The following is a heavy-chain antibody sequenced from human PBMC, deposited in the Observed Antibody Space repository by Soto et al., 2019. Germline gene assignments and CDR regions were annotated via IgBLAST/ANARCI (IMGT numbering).Heavy chain of an antibody. D-gene: IGHD3-10*01. CDR3: VRNFYGSGTSDKYFDT. CDR2: IHYNGTT. V-gene: IGHV4-39*01. J-gene: IGHJ4*02. Sequence: QTAGKGLEWIGSIHYNGTTYYNPSLKSRVTISIVTSKNQFSLRLSSLTAADTAVFFCVRNFYGSGTSDKYFDTRGQGTLVTVSS.